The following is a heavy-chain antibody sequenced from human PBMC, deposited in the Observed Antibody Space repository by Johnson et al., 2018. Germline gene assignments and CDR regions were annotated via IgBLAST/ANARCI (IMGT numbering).Heavy chain of an antibody. J-gene: IGHJ3*02. CDR1: GFTFDDYA. CDR2: IIWDGGGT. V-gene: IGHV3-43D*03. D-gene: IGHD3-10*01. Sequence: VQLVESGGVVVQPGGSLRLSCAASGFTFDDYAMHWVRQPPGKGLEWVSLIIWDGGGTYYADSVKGRFTISRDNSKNTLSLQMNSLRAEDKAVYYCASSIYGSGSYYNSLDAFDIWGQGTMVTVSS. CDR3: ASSIYGSGSYYNSLDAFDI.